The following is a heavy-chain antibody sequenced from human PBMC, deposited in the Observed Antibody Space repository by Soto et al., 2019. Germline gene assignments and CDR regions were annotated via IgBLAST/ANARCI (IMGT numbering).Heavy chain of an antibody. CDR1: GGSISSYY. CDR2: IYYSGIT. D-gene: IGHD1-20*01. V-gene: IGHV4-59*01. J-gene: IGHJ6*02. CDR3: ARYKSNYYYGIDV. Sequence: PSETLSLTCTVSGGSISSYYWSWIRQPPGKGLEWIGYIYYSGITNYNPSLKSRVTISVDTSKNQFSLKLSSVTAADTAVYYCARYKSNYYYGIDVWGQGTKVTVSS.